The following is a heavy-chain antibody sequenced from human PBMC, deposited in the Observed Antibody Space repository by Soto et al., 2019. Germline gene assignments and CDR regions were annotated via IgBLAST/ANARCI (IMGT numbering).Heavy chain of an antibody. CDR2: ISYDGSNK. V-gene: IGHV3-30*18. D-gene: IGHD4-4*01. CDR1: GVTFISYG. J-gene: IGHJ4*02. Sequence: GGSLRLSCAASGVTFISYGMHWVRQAPGKGLEWVAVISYDGSNKYYADSVKGRFTISRDNSKNTLYLQMNSLRAEDTAVYYCAKAPRQLVTTFNLVYWGQGTLVTVSS. CDR3: AKAPRQLVTTFNLVY.